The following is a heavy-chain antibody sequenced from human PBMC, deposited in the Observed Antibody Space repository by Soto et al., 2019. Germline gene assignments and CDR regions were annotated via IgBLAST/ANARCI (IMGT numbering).Heavy chain of an antibody. CDR2: ITTSDDIT. V-gene: IGHV3-23*01. J-gene: IGHJ5*02. D-gene: IGHD2-15*01. Sequence: EVQLFEWGGGLVEPGESLRLSCAASGFIFKDFAMSWVRQAPGKGLEWVSTITTSDDITYSAASVRGRFTISRDNSANTLFLQMSSLRGDDTATYYCTKGDSSGYFDPSAGYSTPDHWGQGTLVTVSS. CDR1: GFIFKDFA. CDR3: TKGDSSGYFDPSAGYSTPDH.